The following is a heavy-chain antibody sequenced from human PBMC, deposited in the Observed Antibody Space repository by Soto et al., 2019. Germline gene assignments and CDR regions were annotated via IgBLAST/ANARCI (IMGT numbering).Heavy chain of an antibody. V-gene: IGHV3-48*02. CDR3: ARDADSGSSGYYYGMDV. CDR2: ISSSSTI. D-gene: IGHD1-26*01. Sequence: PGGSLRLSCAASGFTFSSYSMNGVRQAPGKGLEWVSYISSSSTIYYADSVKGRFTISRDNAKNSLYLQMNSLRDEDTAVYYCARDADSGSSGYYYGMDVWGQGTTVTVSS. CDR1: GFTFSSYS. J-gene: IGHJ6*02.